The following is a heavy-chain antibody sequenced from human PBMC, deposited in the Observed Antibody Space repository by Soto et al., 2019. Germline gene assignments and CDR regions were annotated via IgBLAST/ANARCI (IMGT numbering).Heavy chain of an antibody. CDR3: ARITYGDYAWFDP. J-gene: IGHJ5*02. V-gene: IGHV4-34*01. D-gene: IGHD4-17*01. CDR2: INHSGST. Sequence: SETLSLTCAVYGGSFSGYYWSWIRQPPGKGLEWIGEINHSGSTNYNPSLKSRVTISVDTSKNRFSLKLSSVTAADTAVYYCARITYGDYAWFDPWGQGTLVTVSS. CDR1: GGSFSGYY.